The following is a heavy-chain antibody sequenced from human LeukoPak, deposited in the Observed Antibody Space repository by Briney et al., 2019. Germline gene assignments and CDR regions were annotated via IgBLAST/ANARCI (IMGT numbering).Heavy chain of an antibody. Sequence: ASVKVSCKASGYTFTGYYMHWVRQAPGQGLEWMGWINPNSGGTYSAQKFQGRVSMTSDTSISTAYMELSRLRSDDTAVYYCARGIYDSSGYYFDYWGQGTLVTVSS. CDR2: INPNSGGT. J-gene: IGHJ4*02. V-gene: IGHV1-2*02. D-gene: IGHD3-22*01. CDR1: GYTFTGYY. CDR3: ARGIYDSSGYYFDY.